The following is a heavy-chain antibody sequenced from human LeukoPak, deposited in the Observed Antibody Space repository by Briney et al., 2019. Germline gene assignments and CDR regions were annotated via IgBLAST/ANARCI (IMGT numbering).Heavy chain of an antibody. D-gene: IGHD3-22*01. Sequence: EASVTVSCKASGYTFHSYGISWVRQAPGQGLEWMGWISAYYGNTNYAQKLQGRVTMTTDTSTSTAYMDLRSLRSDDTAVYYCARPASGYDAFDIWGQGTMVTVSS. J-gene: IGHJ3*02. CDR1: GYTFHSYG. V-gene: IGHV1-18*01. CDR3: ARPASGYDAFDI. CDR2: ISAYYGNT.